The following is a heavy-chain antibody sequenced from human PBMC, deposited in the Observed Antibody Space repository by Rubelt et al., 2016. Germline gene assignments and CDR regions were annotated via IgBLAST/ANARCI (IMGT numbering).Heavy chain of an antibody. V-gene: IGHV4-34*12. CDR2: IIHSGST. D-gene: IGHD3-9*01. CDR1: GGSFSGYY. J-gene: IGHJ4*02. CDR3: ARTYYDILTGYRYFDY. Sequence: QVQLQQWGAGLLKPSETLSLTCAVYGGSFSGYYWSWIRKPPGKGLEWIGKIIHSGSTNYNPSLKGRVTISVVTSKNQFSLKLISVTVADTAVYYCARTYYDILTGYRYFDYWGQGTLVTVSS.